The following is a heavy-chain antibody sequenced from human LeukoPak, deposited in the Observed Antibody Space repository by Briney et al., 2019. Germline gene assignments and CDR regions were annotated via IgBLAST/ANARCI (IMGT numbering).Heavy chain of an antibody. CDR3: ARTTEDCSSTSCYQYWFDP. D-gene: IGHD2-2*01. Sequence: PSETLSLTCSVSDDSITMYYWSWIRQPPGKGLEWIGYIYYSGSTSYNPSLKSRVTTSVDTSKNQISLKVRSVTAADTAVYYCARTTEDCSSTSCYQYWFDPWGQGTLVTVSS. J-gene: IGHJ5*02. CDR1: DDSITMYY. V-gene: IGHV4-59*01. CDR2: IYYSGST.